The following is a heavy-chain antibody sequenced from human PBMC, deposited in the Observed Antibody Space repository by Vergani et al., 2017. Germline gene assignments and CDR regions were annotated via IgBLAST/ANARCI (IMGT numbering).Heavy chain of an antibody. Sequence: QVQLVQSGAEVKKPGASVKVSCKASGYTFTGYYMHWVRQAPGQGLEWMGWINPNSGGTNYAQKVQGWVTMTRDTSISKAYMELSRLRSDDTAVYYCARGVGYDILTGYPDAFDIWGQGTMVTVSS. CDR1: GYTFTGYY. CDR2: INPNSGGT. CDR3: ARGVGYDILTGYPDAFDI. D-gene: IGHD3-9*01. J-gene: IGHJ3*02. V-gene: IGHV1-2*04.